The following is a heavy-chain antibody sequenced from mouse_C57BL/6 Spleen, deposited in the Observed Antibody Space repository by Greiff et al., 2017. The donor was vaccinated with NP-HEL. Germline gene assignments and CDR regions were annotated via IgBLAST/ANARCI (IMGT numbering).Heavy chain of an antibody. V-gene: IGHV5-9-1*02. Sequence: EVKLVESGEGLVKPGGSLKLSCAASGFTFSSYAMSWVRQTPEKRLEWVAYISSGGDYIYYADTVKGRFTISRDNARNTLYLQMSSLKSEDTAMYYCTRDSNYDYAMDYWGQGTSVTVSS. J-gene: IGHJ4*01. CDR1: GFTFSSYA. CDR3: TRDSNYDYAMDY. CDR2: ISSGGDYI. D-gene: IGHD2-5*01.